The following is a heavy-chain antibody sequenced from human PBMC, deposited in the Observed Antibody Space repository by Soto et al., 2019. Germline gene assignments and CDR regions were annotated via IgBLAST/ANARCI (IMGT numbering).Heavy chain of an antibody. V-gene: IGHV3-33*03. CDR1: GFTFSNYG. Sequence: QVQLVESGGGVVQPGTSLRLSCVASGFTFSNYGIHWVRQAPGRGLEWVAVIWHDGSQKYLTDSVRGRFTISRDNYKNTVYLHVNRLRFDDTAVYYSEGRGDPVHVWGRGTMVTVSS. CDR3: EGRGDPVHV. D-gene: IGHD2-21*02. CDR2: IWHDGSQK. J-gene: IGHJ3*01.